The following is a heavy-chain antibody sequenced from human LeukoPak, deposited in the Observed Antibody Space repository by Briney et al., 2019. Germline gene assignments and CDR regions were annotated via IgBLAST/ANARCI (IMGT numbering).Heavy chain of an antibody. CDR1: GYTFTIYG. V-gene: IGHV1-18*01. J-gene: IGHJ4*02. CDR3: ARASPSGWSPFDY. Sequence: ASVNVSFKSSGYTFTIYGISWVRQAPGQGLEWMGCISAYNGNTNYAQKLQGRVTMTTDTSTSTAYMELRSLRSDDTAVYYCARASPSGWSPFDYWGQGTLVTVSS. D-gene: IGHD6-19*01. CDR2: ISAYNGNT.